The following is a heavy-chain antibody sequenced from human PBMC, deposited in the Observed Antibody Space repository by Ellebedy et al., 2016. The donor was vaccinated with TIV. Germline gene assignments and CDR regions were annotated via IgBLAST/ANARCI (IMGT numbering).Heavy chain of an antibody. V-gene: IGHV1-18*04. J-gene: IGHJ4*02. CDR3: ARIAADGTFDY. CDR1: AYSFSSNH. Sequence: AASVTVSCKASAYSFSSNHITWVGQAPGHALEWTGLFSGYNANTHHAQKSQGRVTMTTDTSTSTAFMELRNLTSDDTAVYYCARIAADGTFDYWGQGTLVTASS. CDR2: FSGYNANT. D-gene: IGHD6-13*01.